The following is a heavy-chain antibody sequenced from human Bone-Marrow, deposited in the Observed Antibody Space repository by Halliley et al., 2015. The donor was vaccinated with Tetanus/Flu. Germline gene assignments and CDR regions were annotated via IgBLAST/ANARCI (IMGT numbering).Heavy chain of an antibody. CDR1: GGSISDGGLY. CDR3: ARVITGTHFDA. J-gene: IGHJ5*02. Sequence: TLSLTCAVYGGSISDGGLYWAWIRQHPGKGLEWIGYVHPSGNTYYNPSLKSRLSMSLDTSQNQFSLKVHSVTPADTAMYYCARVITGTHFDAWGQGLLVTVSS. D-gene: IGHD1-1*01. V-gene: IGHV4-31*11. CDR2: VHPSGNT.